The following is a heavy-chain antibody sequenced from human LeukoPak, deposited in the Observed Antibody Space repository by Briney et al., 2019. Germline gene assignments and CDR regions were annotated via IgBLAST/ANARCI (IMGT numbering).Heavy chain of an antibody. CDR3: ATSALTTNGKNYFDS. CDR2: IYPGDSDT. J-gene: IGHJ4*02. Sequence: KVSCKVSGYSITELSTHWVRQAPGKGLEWMGIIYPGDSDTRYNPSFQGQVTITADKSIDTAYLYWNSLKASDTAMYFCATSALTTNGKNYFDSWGQGTLVTVSS. CDR1: GYSITELS. D-gene: IGHD1-14*01. V-gene: IGHV5-51*01.